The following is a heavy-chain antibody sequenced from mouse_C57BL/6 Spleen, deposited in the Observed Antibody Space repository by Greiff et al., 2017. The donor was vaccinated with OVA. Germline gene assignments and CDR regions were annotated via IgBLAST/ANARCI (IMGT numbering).Heavy chain of an antibody. CDR1: GYTFTSYW. CDR3: ARGLRREGNYAMDY. V-gene: IGHV1-55*01. J-gene: IGHJ4*01. CDR2: IYPGSGST. Sequence: QVQLQQPGAELVKPGASVKMSCKASGYTFTSYWITWVKQRPGHGLEWIGDIYPGSGSTNYNEKFKSKATLTVDTSSSTAYMQRSSLTSEDSAVYYCARGLRREGNYAMDYWGQGTSVTVSS. D-gene: IGHD2-4*01.